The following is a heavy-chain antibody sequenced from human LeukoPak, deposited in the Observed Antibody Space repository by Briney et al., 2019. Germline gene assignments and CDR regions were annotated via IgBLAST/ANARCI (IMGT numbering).Heavy chain of an antibody. CDR2: IYYSGST. Sequence: PSETLSLTCTVSGGSISSGGYYWSWIRQHPGKGLEWIGYIYYSGSTNYNPSLKSRVTISVDTSKNQFSLKLSSVTAADTAVYYCAREGYYYYYGMDVWGQGTTVTVSS. V-gene: IGHV4-61*08. J-gene: IGHJ6*02. CDR3: AREGYYYYYGMDV. CDR1: GGSISSGGYY.